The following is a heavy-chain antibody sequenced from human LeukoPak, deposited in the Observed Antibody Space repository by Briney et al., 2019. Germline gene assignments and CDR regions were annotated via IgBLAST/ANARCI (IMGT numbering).Heavy chain of an antibody. CDR1: GDSISSYY. CDR2: IYYSGST. CDR3: ARGQGGGVIPNWFDP. D-gene: IGHD3-3*01. Sequence: SETLSLTCTVSGDSISSYYWSWIRQPPGKGLEWIGCIYYSGSTKYNPSLKSRVTISVDTYKNQFSLKLSSVTAADTAVYYCARGQGGGVIPNWFDPWGQGTLVTVSS. J-gene: IGHJ5*02. V-gene: IGHV4-59*01.